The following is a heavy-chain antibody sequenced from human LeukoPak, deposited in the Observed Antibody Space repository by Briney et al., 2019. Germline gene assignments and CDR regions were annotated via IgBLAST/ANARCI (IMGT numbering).Heavy chain of an antibody. CDR3: ARGRPGRRSGSQIFWFDP. J-gene: IGHJ5*02. V-gene: IGHV1-2*02. CDR2: INPNSGGT. D-gene: IGHD3-3*01. CDR1: GYTFTGYY. Sequence: GASVKVSCKASGYTFTGYYMHWVRQAPGQGLEWMGWINPNSGGTNYAQKFQGRVTMTRDTSISTAYMELSRLRSDDTAVYYCARGRPGRRSGSQIFWFDPWGQGTLVTVSS.